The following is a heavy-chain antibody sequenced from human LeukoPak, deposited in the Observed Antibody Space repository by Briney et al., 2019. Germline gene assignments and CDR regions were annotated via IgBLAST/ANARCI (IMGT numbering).Heavy chain of an antibody. CDR2: ISDSADST. Sequence: GGSLRLSCAASGFIFSNYAMSWVRQAPGKGLEWVSGISDSADSTYYADSVKGRFTISRDNSKNTLYLQMNSLRAEDTAVYYCVRDDDRPDNGLDYWGQGTLVTVSS. D-gene: IGHD3-22*01. V-gene: IGHV3-23*01. CDR1: GFIFSNYA. J-gene: IGHJ4*02. CDR3: VRDDDRPDNGLDY.